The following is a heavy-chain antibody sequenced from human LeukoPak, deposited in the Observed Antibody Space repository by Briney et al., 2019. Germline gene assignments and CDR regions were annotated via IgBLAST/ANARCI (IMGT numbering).Heavy chain of an antibody. Sequence: GGSLRLSCEASGFTFGYYAMTWVRQAPGKVLECVSYISSSGSSIYYADSVKGRFTISRDNAKNSLYLQMNSLRAEDTAVYYCARLSSHYNFWSGSPAHWGQGTLVTVSS. CDR1: GFTFGYYA. D-gene: IGHD3-3*01. CDR2: ISSSGSSI. V-gene: IGHV3-48*01. J-gene: IGHJ4*02. CDR3: ARLSSHYNFWSGSPAH.